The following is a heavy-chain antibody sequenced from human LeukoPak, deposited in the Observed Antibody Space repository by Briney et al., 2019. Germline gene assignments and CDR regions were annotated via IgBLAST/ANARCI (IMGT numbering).Heavy chain of an antibody. CDR2: IWYDGSNQ. V-gene: IGHV3-33*06. J-gene: IGHJ4*02. CDR1: GFTFSNHG. CDR3: AKGKGGYDPYYFDY. Sequence: GGSLRLSCAASGFTFSNHGMHWVRQAPGKGLEWVAVIWYDGSNQYYADSVKGRFTISRDNSKNMVYLQMNSLRAEDTAVYYCAKGKGGYDPYYFDYWGQGTLVTVSS. D-gene: IGHD5-12*01.